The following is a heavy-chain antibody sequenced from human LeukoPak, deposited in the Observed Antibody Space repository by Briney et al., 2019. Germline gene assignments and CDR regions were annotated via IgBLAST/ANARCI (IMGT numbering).Heavy chain of an antibody. D-gene: IGHD3-22*01. V-gene: IGHV5-51*01. CDR3: ARRQGYYDSSGYYDSDAFDI. CDR2: IYPGDSDT. J-gene: IGHJ3*02. Sequence: GESLKISCKGSGYSFTSYWIGWVRQMPGKGLEWMGIIYPGDSDTRYSPSFQGQVTISADKSISTAYLQWSSLKASDTAMYYCARRQGYYDSSGYYDSDAFDIRGQGTMVTVSS. CDR1: GYSFTSYW.